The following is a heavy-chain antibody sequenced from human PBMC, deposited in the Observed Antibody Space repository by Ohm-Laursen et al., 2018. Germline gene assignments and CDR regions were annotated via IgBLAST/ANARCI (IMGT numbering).Heavy chain of an antibody. CDR3: ARPRYGGNSGDAFDI. V-gene: IGHV4-59*08. D-gene: IGHD4-23*01. Sequence: ILSLTCTVSGGSISSYYWSWIRQPPGKGLEWIGYIYYSGSTNYNPSLKSRVTISVDTSKNQFSLKLSSVTAADTAVYYCARPRYGGNSGDAFDIWGQGTMVTVSS. J-gene: IGHJ3*02. CDR1: GGSISSYY. CDR2: IYYSGST.